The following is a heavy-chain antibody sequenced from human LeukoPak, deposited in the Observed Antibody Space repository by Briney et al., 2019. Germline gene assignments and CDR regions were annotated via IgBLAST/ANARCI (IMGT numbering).Heavy chain of an antibody. D-gene: IGHD1-1*01. V-gene: IGHV3-48*03. J-gene: IGHJ2*01. CDR3: ARDVHNWNDRAFDL. Sequence: GGSLRLSCAASGFTFSSYEMNWVRQAPGKGLEWVSYISSSGSTIYYADSVKGRFTISRDNAKNSLYLQMKSLRAEDTAVYYCARDVHNWNDRAFDLWGRGTLVTVSS. CDR2: ISSSGSTI. CDR1: GFTFSSYE.